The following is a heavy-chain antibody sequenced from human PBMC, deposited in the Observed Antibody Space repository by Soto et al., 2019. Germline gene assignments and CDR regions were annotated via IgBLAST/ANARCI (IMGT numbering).Heavy chain of an antibody. D-gene: IGHD3-10*01. J-gene: IGHJ4*02. V-gene: IGHV3-30*03. CDR3: ARSLRGIIIDFDY. Sequence: GGSLRLSCAASGFTFSSYGMHWVRQAPGKGLEWVAIISYDGSNTYYVDSVKGRFTISRDNSKNTLYLQMNSLRAEDTAVYYCARSLRGIIIDFDYWGQGTQVTVSS. CDR2: ISYDGSNT. CDR1: GFTFSSYG.